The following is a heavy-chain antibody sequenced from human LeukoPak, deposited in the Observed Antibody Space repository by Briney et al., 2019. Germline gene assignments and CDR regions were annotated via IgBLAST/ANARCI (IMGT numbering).Heavy chain of an antibody. D-gene: IGHD1-26*01. Sequence: ASVKVSCKASGYTFANYDINWVRQATRQGLEWMGWMNPNSGNTGYAQKFQGRVTITRNTSISTAYMELSSLRSEDTAVYYCAGGPSWTGSYYYFDSWGQGTLVTVSS. CDR3: AGGPSWTGSYYYFDS. V-gene: IGHV1-8*03. CDR1: GYTFANYD. CDR2: MNPNSGNT. J-gene: IGHJ4*02.